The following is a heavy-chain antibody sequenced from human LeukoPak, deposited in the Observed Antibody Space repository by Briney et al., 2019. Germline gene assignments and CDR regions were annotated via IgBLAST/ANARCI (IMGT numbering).Heavy chain of an antibody. J-gene: IGHJ4*02. V-gene: IGHV3-64*01. Sequence: GGSLRLSCAASGFTFSSYAMHWVRQAPGKGLEYVSAISSNGGSTYYANSVKGRFTIFRDNSKNTLYLQMGSLRAEDMAVYYCARGRIRADYWGQGTLVTVSS. CDR1: GFTFSSYA. CDR3: ARGRIRADY. CDR2: ISSNGGST.